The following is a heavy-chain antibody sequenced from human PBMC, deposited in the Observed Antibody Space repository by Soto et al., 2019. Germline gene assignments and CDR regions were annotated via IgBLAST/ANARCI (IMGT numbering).Heavy chain of an antibody. CDR3: ARDGGGWPDH. D-gene: IGHD6-19*01. CDR2: ISDHNSHT. CDR1: GYTFPSYG. V-gene: IGHV1-18*01. Sequence: QVHLVQSGAEVKKPGASVKVSCKVSGYTFPSYGITWVRQAPGQGLVWMGGISDHNSHTKYTQNFQGRITMTTYISTSTAHMEWRGLRSDDPAVYYGARDGGGWPDHWGQGPLVTVSP. J-gene: IGHJ4*02.